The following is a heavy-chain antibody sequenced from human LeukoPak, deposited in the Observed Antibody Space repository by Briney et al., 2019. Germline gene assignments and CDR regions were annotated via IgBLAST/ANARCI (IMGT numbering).Heavy chain of an antibody. CDR2: IHWIPGTT. Sequence: GGSLRLSCTASGFTFHDYAMHWVRQAPGKGLEWVAGIHWIPGTTGYADSVKGRFAISRDIAKNSLYLQMNSLRAEDTAVYYCANSLHTVTKTLFDYWGQGTLVTVSS. CDR1: GFTFHDYA. D-gene: IGHD4-11*01. CDR3: ANSLHTVTKTLFDY. V-gene: IGHV3-9*01. J-gene: IGHJ4*02.